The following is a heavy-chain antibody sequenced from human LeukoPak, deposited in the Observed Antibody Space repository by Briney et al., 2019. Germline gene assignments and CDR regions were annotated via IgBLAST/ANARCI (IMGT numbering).Heavy chain of an antibody. CDR3: ARHSGYPYFDY. CDR1: GGSINSYY. V-gene: IGHV4-59*08. D-gene: IGHD3-22*01. J-gene: IGHJ4*02. CDR2: IYYSGSS. Sequence: SETLSLTCTVSGGSINSYYWSWIRQPPGKGLEWIGYIYYSGSSNYNPSLKSRAIILVDTSKNQFSLKLSSVTAADTAVYYCARHSGYPYFDYWGQGTLVTVSS.